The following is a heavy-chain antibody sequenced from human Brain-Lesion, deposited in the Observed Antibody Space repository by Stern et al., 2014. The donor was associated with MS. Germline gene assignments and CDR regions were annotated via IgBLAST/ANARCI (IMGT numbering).Heavy chain of an antibody. CDR1: GYIFTGYY. Sequence: VQLLQSGAEVKKPGASVKVSCKTSGYIFTGYYIHWVRQAPGQGLEWMAWIKPNTGGTKYAQKFQGRVTMSRDTSISTAYVELSSLTSDDTAVYYCARDQRGITIFGVVTDYYYLGMDVWGQVTTVTVSS. CDR2: IKPNTGGT. D-gene: IGHD3-3*01. J-gene: IGHJ6*02. CDR3: ARDQRGITIFGVVTDYYYLGMDV. V-gene: IGHV1-2*02.